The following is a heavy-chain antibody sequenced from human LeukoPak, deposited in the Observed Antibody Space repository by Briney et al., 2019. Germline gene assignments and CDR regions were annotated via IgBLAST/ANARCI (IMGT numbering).Heavy chain of an antibody. CDR2: ISYDGSNK. Sequence: GGSLRLSCAASGITFSNYAMHWVRQAPGKGLEWVSVISYDGSNKYYADSVKGRFTISRDNSKNTLYLQMNSLRAEDTAVYYCARKLDYGGNRIDYWGQGTLVTVSS. J-gene: IGHJ4*02. V-gene: IGHV3-30-3*01. D-gene: IGHD4-23*01. CDR1: GITFSNYA. CDR3: ARKLDYGGNRIDY.